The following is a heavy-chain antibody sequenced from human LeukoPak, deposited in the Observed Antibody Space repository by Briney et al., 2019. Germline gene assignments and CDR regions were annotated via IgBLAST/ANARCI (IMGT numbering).Heavy chain of an antibody. J-gene: IGHJ4*02. CDR2: INHSGST. Sequence: PSETLSLTCAVYGGSFSGYYWSWIRQPPGKGLEWIGEINHSGSTNYNPSLKSRVTISVDTPKNQFSLKLSSVTAADTAVYYCARETSGYEPSYFDYWGQGTLVTVSS. V-gene: IGHV4-34*01. CDR3: ARETSGYEPSYFDY. CDR1: GGSFSGYY. D-gene: IGHD5-12*01.